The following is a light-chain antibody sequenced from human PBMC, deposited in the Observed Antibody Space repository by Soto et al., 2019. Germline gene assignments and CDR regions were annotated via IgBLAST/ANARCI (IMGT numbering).Light chain of an antibody. J-gene: IGKJ4*01. CDR1: QSLNSY. V-gene: IGKV3-11*01. CDR2: DAS. CDR3: LQRRHWPLT. Sequence: EIVMTQSPATLSLTPGERATLSCRASQSLNSYLAWFQQKPVQAPRLLIYDASNRATGIPARFSGSGSGTDFTLTISSLEAEDVAVYYCLQRRHWPLTFGGGTKVEIK.